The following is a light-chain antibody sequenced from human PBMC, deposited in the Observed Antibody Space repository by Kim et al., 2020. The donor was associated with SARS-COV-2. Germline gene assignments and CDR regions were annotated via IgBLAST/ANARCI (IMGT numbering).Light chain of an antibody. V-gene: IGKV1-39*01. J-gene: IGKJ2*01. CDR2: AAS. CDR1: QSVSNY. CDR3: QQTYRTPYT. Sequence: SASLGARVTIACRADQSVSNYVSWIQQKPGKAHRLLIYAASKLQNGVPSRFSGSESGAEFTLTISSLQPEDFATYFCQQTYRTPYTFGRGTKVEI.